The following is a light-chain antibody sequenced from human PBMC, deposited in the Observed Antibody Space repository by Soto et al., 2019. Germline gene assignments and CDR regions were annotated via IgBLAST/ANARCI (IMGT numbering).Light chain of an antibody. V-gene: IGLV1-47*01. Sequence: QSVLTQPPSASGTPGQRVTISCSGSSSNIGSNYVYWYQQLPGTAPKLLMYRDVKRPPGVPDRFSGSKSGTSASLAISGLRSEDEADYYCASWDDSLSGSYVFGTGTQLTVL. CDR3: ASWDDSLSGSYV. CDR1: SSNIGSNY. CDR2: RDV. J-gene: IGLJ1*01.